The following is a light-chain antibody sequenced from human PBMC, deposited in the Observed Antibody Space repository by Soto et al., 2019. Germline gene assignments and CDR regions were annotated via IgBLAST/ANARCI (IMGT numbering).Light chain of an antibody. CDR1: QTVLSSSNNKNY. CDR2: WAS. CDR3: QQYYNTPLT. Sequence: DIVMTQSTASLTVSLGERATINCRSSQTVLSSSNNKNYLAWYQQKPGQPPKLLIYWASTRQSGVPDRFSGSGSGTDFTLTISSLQAEDVAVYFCQQYYNTPLTFGGGTKVDIK. J-gene: IGKJ4*01. V-gene: IGKV4-1*01.